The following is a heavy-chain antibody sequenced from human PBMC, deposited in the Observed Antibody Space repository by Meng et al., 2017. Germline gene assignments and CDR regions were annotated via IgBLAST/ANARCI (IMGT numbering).Heavy chain of an antibody. CDR1: GFTVSSNY. CDR2: IYSGGST. Sequence: GESLKISCAASGFTVSSNYMSWVRQAPGKGLEWVSVIYSGGSTYYADSVKGRFTISRDNSKNTLYLQMNSLRAEDTAVYYCARDPSSSWYYYYYGMDVWGQGTTVTVSS. D-gene: IGHD6-13*01. J-gene: IGHJ6*02. CDR3: ARDPSSSWYYYYYGMDV. V-gene: IGHV3-66*02.